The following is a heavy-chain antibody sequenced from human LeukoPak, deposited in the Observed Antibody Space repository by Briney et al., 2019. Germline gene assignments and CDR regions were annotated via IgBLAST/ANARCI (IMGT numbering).Heavy chain of an antibody. J-gene: IGHJ3*02. CDR3: ARVHGASNASDI. V-gene: IGHV4-34*01. D-gene: IGHD4-17*01. CDR1: GGSFSGYY. CDR2: INHSGST. Sequence: SETLSLTCAVYGGSFSGYYWSWIRQPPGKGLEWIGEINHSGSTNYNPSLKSRVTISVDTSKNQFSLKLSSVTAADTAVYYCARVHGASNASDIWGQGTMVTVSS.